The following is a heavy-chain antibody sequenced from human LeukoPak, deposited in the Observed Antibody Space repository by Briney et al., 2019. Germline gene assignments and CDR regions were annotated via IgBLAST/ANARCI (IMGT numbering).Heavy chain of an antibody. D-gene: IGHD3-16*02. CDR1: GGSLISTTYY. Sequence: PSETLSLTCAVSGGSLISTTYYWGWIRQPPGKGLERIGSIYYSGSTYYNPSLKSRVTVSVDMSKNQFSLQLSSVTAADTAVYYCARAPRTGAWDMITFGGFIVHGDAFDFWGKGTMVTVSS. V-gene: IGHV4-39*07. J-gene: IGHJ3*01. CDR3: ARAPRTGAWDMITFGGFIVHGDAFDF. CDR2: IYYSGST.